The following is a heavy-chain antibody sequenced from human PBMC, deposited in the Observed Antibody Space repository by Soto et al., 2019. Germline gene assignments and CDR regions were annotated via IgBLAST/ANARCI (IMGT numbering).Heavy chain of an antibody. V-gene: IGHV3-23*01. J-gene: IGHJ4*02. D-gene: IGHD2-2*01. CDR3: AKGARLWVVVPAANDY. CDR2: ISGSGGST. Sequence: GGSLRLSCAASGFTFSSYAMSWVRQAPGKGLEWVSAISGSGGSTYYADSVKGRFTISRDNSKNTLYLQMNSLRAEDTAVYYCAKGARLWVVVPAANDYWGQGTLVTVSS. CDR1: GFTFSSYA.